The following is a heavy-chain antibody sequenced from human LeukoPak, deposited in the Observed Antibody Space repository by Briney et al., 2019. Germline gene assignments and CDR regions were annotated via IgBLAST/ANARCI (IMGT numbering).Heavy chain of an antibody. D-gene: IGHD2-15*01. CDR2: ISSNGGST. J-gene: IGHJ4*02. CDR3: ARDGGYCSGGSCPVYYFDY. V-gene: IGHV3-64*01. Sequence: GGSLRLSCAASGFTFSSYAMHWVRQAPGKGLEYVSAISSNGGSTYYANSVKGRLTISRDNSKNTLYLQMGSLRAEDMAVYYCARDGGYCSGGSCPVYYFDYWGQGTLVTVSS. CDR1: GFTFSSYA.